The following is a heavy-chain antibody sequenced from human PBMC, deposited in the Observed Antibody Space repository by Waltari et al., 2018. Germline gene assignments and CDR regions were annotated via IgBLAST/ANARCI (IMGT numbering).Heavy chain of an antibody. Sequence: QVLLVQSGAELKRPGSSVKVSCKASGGTFSSYAISWVRQAPGQGLEWMGKLIFVLGTPDYAQQFQGRVTISADKSTSTAYMELSGLRSEDTAVYYCATHDAFDVWCQGTLVRVSS. V-gene: IGHV1-69*04. CDR1: GGTFSSYA. CDR2: LIFVLGTP. J-gene: IGHJ3*01. CDR3: ATHDAFDV.